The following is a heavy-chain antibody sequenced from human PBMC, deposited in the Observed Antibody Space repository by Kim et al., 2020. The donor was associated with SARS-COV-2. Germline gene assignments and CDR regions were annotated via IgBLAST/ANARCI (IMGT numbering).Heavy chain of an antibody. Sequence: GGSLRLSCAASGFSLSSYAVSWVRQAPGKGLEWVALIATDGRATSSIDSVKGRFTFSRDSSRNTLYLQMSSLRSEDTAAYYCAKTMRRSDWPNYYL. CDR2: IATDGRAT. J-gene: IGHJ6*03. CDR3: AKTMRRSDWPNYYL. D-gene: IGHD6-19*01. V-gene: IGHV3-23*01. CDR1: GFSLSSYA.